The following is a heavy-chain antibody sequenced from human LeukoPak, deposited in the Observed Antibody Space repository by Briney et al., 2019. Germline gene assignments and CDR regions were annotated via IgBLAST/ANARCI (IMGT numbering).Heavy chain of an antibody. D-gene: IGHD3-16*02. CDR1: GFTFSDYY. J-gene: IGHJ5*02. CDR3: ARDPVRGYTWFDP. V-gene: IGHV3-11*01. Sequence: PGGSLRLSCAASGFTFSDYYMSWIRQAPGKGLEWVSYISSSGSTIYYADSVKGRFTISRDNAKNSLYPQMNSLRAEDTAVYYCARDPVRGYTWFDPWGQGTLVTVSS. CDR2: ISSSGSTI.